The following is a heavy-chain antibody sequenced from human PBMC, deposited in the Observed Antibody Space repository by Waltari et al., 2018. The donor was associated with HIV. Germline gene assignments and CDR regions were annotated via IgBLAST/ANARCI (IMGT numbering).Heavy chain of an antibody. CDR3: ARASYDSSGLNY. D-gene: IGHD3-22*01. J-gene: IGHJ4*02. CDR1: GFTVSSNY. CDR2: IYRGGST. Sequence: EVQLVESGRGLIQPGGSLRLSCAASGFTVSSNYMSWVRQATGEGLVVVAFIYRGGSTYYAESVNGRLTISRDNSKNTLYLQRNSLRAEDTAVYYCARASYDSSGLNYWGQGTLVTGSS. V-gene: IGHV3-53*01.